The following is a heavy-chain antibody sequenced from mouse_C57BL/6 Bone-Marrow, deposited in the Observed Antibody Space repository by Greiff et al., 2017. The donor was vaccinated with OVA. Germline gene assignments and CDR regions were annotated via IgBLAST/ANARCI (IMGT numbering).Heavy chain of an antibody. CDR2: IWPGGGP. CDR3: ASAYYGRNWYFDV. CDR1: GFSLTSYA. Sequence: QVQLKESGPGLVAPSQSLSITCTVSGFSLTSYAISWVRQPPGKGLEWLGIIWPGGGPHYTSALKSRLSISKDHTKSQVVLNMNSLQTDDSARYYCASAYYGRNWYFDVWGTGTTVTVSS. V-gene: IGHV2-9-1*01. J-gene: IGHJ1*03. D-gene: IGHD1-1*01.